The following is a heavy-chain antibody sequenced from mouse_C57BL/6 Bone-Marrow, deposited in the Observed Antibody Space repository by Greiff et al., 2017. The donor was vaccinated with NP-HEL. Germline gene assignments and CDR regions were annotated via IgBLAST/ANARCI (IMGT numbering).Heavy chain of an antibody. V-gene: IGHV1-81*01. Sequence: VKLVESGAELARPGASVKLSCKASGYTFTSYGISWVKQRTGQGLEWIGEIYPRSGNTYYNATFKGKATLTADKSSSTAYMELRSLTSEDSAVYVCARTPYYYGSSKGYFDVWGTGTTVTVSS. CDR3: ARTPYYYGSSKGYFDV. J-gene: IGHJ1*03. CDR1: GYTFTSYG. D-gene: IGHD1-1*01. CDR2: IYPRSGNT.